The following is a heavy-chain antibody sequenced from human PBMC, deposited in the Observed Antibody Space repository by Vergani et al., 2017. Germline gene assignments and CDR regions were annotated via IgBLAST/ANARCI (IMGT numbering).Heavy chain of an antibody. D-gene: IGHD1-26*01. J-gene: IGHJ3*02. CDR2: ISSSGSTI. CDR1: GFTFSSYE. V-gene: IGHV3-48*03. CDR3: ARDRTPGGGYEKTNDAFDI. Sequence: EVQLVESGGGLVQPGRSLRLSCAASGFTFSSYEMNWVRQAPGKGLEWVSYISSSGSTIYYADSVKGRFTISRDNAKNSLYLQMNSLRAEDTAVYYCARDRTPGGGYEKTNDAFDIWGQGTMVTVSS.